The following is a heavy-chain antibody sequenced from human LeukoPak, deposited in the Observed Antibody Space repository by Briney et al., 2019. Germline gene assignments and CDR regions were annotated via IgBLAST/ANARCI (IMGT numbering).Heavy chain of an antibody. D-gene: IGHD5-12*01. V-gene: IGHV5-51*01. J-gene: IGHJ4*02. CDR1: GYRFTSSW. Sequence: GGSLKISCKGSGYRFTSSWIGWVRQMPGKGLEWMGIIYPGDSDTRYSPSFQGQVTILADKSISTAYLQWSSLKASDTAMYYCASMPNLDIIYWGQGTLVTVSS. CDR3: ASMPNLDIIY. CDR2: IYPGDSDT.